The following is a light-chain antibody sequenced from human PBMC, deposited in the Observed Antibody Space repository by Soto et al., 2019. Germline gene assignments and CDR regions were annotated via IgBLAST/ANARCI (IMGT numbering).Light chain of an antibody. Sequence: QSALTQPASVSGSPGQSITISCTGTSSDVGGYKFVSWYQQHPGKAPKLMISEVSNRPSGVSNRFSGSKSGNTASLTISGLQAEDEADYYCSSYTSSSNYVFGTGTKLTVL. V-gene: IGLV2-14*01. CDR1: SSDVGGYKF. CDR3: SSYTSSSNYV. J-gene: IGLJ1*01. CDR2: EVS.